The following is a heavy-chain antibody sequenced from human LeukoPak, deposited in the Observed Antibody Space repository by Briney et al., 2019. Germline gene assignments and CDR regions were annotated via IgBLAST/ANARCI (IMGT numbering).Heavy chain of an antibody. CDR2: INSDGSST. CDR3: ARDGGGTARDWFDP. J-gene: IGHJ5*02. D-gene: IGHD5-18*01. CDR1: GFTFSSYW. Sequence: PGGSLRLSCAASGFTFSSYWMHWVRQAPGKGLVWVSRINSDGSSTSYADSVKGRFTISRDNAKNSLSLQMNSLRAEDTAVYYCARDGGGTARDWFDPWGQGTLVTVSS. V-gene: IGHV3-74*01.